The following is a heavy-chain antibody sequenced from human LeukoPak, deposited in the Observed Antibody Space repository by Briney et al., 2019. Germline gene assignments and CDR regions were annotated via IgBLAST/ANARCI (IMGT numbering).Heavy chain of an antibody. CDR1: GGSISCYY. V-gene: IGHV4-59*01. D-gene: IGHD1-26*01. CDR2: ISYSGST. Sequence: SETLSRTCTVSGGSISCYYWSWIRKPPGKGQEWSGYISYSGSTNYNPSLKSRVTISVDTSKNHFSLKLSSVTAADTAVYYCARALPSGSYPPYGYWGQGTLVTVSS. CDR3: ARALPSGSYPPYGY. J-gene: IGHJ4*02.